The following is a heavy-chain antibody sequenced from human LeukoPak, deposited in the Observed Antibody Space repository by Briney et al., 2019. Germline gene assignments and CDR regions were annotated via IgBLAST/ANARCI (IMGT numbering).Heavy chain of an antibody. Sequence: GESLQISCQASGYSFNNYWIAWVRQLPGTGLEWMGIIFPDDSDTRYSPSFQGQVTISADKSIATAYLQWSSLKASDTAMYYCARLKGVSTGSPYDYWGQGTLVTVSS. J-gene: IGHJ4*02. CDR1: GYSFNNYW. CDR2: IFPDDSDT. CDR3: ARLKGVSTGSPYDY. V-gene: IGHV5-51*01. D-gene: IGHD2-8*01.